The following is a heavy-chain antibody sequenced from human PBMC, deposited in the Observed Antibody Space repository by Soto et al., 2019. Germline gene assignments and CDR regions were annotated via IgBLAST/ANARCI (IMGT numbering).Heavy chain of an antibody. Sequence: GASVKVSCKASGGTFSSYATSWVRQAPGQGLEWMGGIIPIFGTANYAQKFQGRVTITADKSTSTAYMELSSLRSEDTAVYYCARDLGYCSGGSCYDPSYYYYGMDVWGQGTTVTVSS. V-gene: IGHV1-69*06. J-gene: IGHJ6*02. CDR2: IIPIFGTA. CDR1: GGTFSSYA. D-gene: IGHD2-15*01. CDR3: ARDLGYCSGGSCYDPSYYYYGMDV.